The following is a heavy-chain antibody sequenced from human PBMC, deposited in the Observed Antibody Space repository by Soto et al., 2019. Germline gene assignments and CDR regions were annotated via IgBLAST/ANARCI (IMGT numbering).Heavy chain of an antibody. V-gene: IGHV3-9*01. D-gene: IGHD6-13*01. CDR2: ITWSSDRV. CDR3: GQGLSIAAIDY. CDR1: GFTFDDYA. J-gene: IGHJ4*02. Sequence: EVQLVESGGGLVQPGRSLRLSCTASGFTFDDYALHWVRQAPGKGLEWVSGITWSSDRVDYADSVKGRFTISRNNARNSLYLQMNSLRAEATALYFCGQGLSIAAIDYWGQGTLVTVSS.